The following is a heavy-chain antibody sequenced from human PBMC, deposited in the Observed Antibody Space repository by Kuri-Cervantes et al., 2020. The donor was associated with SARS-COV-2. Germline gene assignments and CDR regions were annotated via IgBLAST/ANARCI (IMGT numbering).Heavy chain of an antibody. CDR3: ATGPAVAGTGVWFDP. CDR2: FDPEDGET. CDR1: GYALTELS. J-gene: IGHJ5*02. Sequence: ASVKVSCKVSGYALTELSMHWVRQAPGKGLEWMGGFDPEDGETIYAQKFQGRVTMTEDTSTDTAYMELSSLRSEDTAVYYHATGPAVAGTGVWFDPWGQGTLVTVSS. V-gene: IGHV1-24*01. D-gene: IGHD6-19*01.